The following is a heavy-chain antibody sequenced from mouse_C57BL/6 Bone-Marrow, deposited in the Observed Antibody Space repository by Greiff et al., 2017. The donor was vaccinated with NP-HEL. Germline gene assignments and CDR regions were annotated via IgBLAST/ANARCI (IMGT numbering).Heavy chain of an antibody. V-gene: IGHV2-9-1*01. Sequence: VKLMESGPGLVAPSQRLSITCTVSGFSLTSYAISWVRQPPGKGLEWLGVIWTGGGTNYNSALKSRLSISKDNSKSQVFLKMNSLQTDDTARYYCARSPNYYGSSHWYFDVWGTGTTVTVSS. CDR2: IWTGGGT. CDR3: ARSPNYYGSSHWYFDV. D-gene: IGHD1-1*01. J-gene: IGHJ1*03. CDR1: GFSLTSYA.